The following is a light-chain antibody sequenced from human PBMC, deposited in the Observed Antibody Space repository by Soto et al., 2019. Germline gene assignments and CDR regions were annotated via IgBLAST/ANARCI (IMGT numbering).Light chain of an antibody. CDR2: RNS. CDR1: SSNIVTNH. V-gene: IGLV1-47*01. CDR3: AEWDDSLSGWV. Sequence: QSVLTQPPSASGTPGQRVTISCSGSSSNIVTNHVYWYQHLPGTAPKLLIYRNSLRPSGVPDRFSGSKSGTSASLAISGIRSEDEDDYYCAEWDDSLSGWVFGGGTKLTVL. J-gene: IGLJ3*02.